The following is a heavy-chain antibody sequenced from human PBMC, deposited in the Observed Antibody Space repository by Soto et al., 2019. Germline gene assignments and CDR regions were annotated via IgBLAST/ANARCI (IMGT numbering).Heavy chain of an antibody. D-gene: IGHD4-17*01. J-gene: IGHJ4*02. CDR3: AKDRTDYGDYADY. CDR1: GFTFSSYA. CDR2: ISGSGGST. Sequence: PVGSLRLSCAASGFTFSSYAMSWVRQAPGKGLEWVSAISGSGGSTYYADSVKGRFTISRDNSKNTLYLQMNSLRAEDTAVYYCAKDRTDYGDYADYWGQGTLVTVSS. V-gene: IGHV3-23*01.